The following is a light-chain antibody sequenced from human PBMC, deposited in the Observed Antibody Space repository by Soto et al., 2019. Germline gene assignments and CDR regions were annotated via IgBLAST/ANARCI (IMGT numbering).Light chain of an antibody. J-gene: IGLJ2*01. Sequence: QSALTQPASVSGSPGQSITISCTGTSSDVGAYNYVSWYQQYPGKAPKLMIYEVSDRPSGVSNRFSGSKSGNTASLTISGLQAEDEADYFCFSYTSSSTPWLFGGGTKVTVL. CDR2: EVS. CDR1: SSDVGAYNY. CDR3: FSYTSSSTPWL. V-gene: IGLV2-14*01.